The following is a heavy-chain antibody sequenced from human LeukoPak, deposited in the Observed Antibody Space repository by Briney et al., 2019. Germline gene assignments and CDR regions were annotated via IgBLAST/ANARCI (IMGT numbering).Heavy chain of an antibody. CDR2: IKSKTDGGTT. Sequence: GGSLRLSCAASGFTFSDYSMNWVRQAPGKGLEWVGRIKSKTDGGTTDYAAPVKGRFTISRDDSKNTLYLQMNSLKTEDTAVYYCTTDGPYYDFWSGDYYYGMDVWGQGTTVTVSS. D-gene: IGHD3-3*01. CDR1: GFTFSDYS. V-gene: IGHV3-15*07. CDR3: TTDGPYYDFWSGDYYYGMDV. J-gene: IGHJ6*02.